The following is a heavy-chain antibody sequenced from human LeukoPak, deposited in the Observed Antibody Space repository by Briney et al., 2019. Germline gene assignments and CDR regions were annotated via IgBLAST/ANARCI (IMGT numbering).Heavy chain of an antibody. V-gene: IGHV3-48*03. Sequence: GGSLRLSCAASGXTFSNYEMSWVRQAPGKGLEWVSYISSSGTTIYYADSVRGRFTISRDNAKNSLYLQMNSLRAEDTAVYYCARTGGYCSGGSCYSGRDYWGQGTLVTVSS. CDR3: ARTGGYCSGGSCYSGRDY. CDR1: GXTFSNYE. J-gene: IGHJ4*02. D-gene: IGHD2-15*01. CDR2: ISSSGTTI.